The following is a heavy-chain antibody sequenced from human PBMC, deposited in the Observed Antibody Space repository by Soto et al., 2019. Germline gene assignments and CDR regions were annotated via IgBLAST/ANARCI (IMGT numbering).Heavy chain of an antibody. J-gene: IGHJ4*02. CDR1: GGSVSSGSYY. CDR3: ARESFYDSGGFHGFDY. Sequence: SETLSLTCTVSGGSVSSGSYYWSWIRQPPGKGLEWIGYIYYSGSTNYNPSLKSRVTISVDTSKNQFSLKLSSVTAADTAVYYCARESFYDSGGFHGFDYWGQGTLVTVSS. CDR2: IYYSGST. D-gene: IGHD3-22*01. V-gene: IGHV4-61*01.